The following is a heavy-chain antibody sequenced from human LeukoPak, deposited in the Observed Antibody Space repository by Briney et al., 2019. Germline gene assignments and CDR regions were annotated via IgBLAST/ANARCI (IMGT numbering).Heavy chain of an antibody. CDR3: ARDSGSGYGMDV. J-gene: IGHJ6*02. D-gene: IGHD1-26*01. CDR2: IYYSGST. Sequence: ETLSLTCTVSGGSISSYYWSWIRQPPGKGLEWIGYIYYSGSTNYNPSLKSRVTISVDTSKNQFSLKLSSVTAADTAVYYCARDSGSGYGMDVWGQGTTVTVSS. V-gene: IGHV4-59*01. CDR1: GGSISSYY.